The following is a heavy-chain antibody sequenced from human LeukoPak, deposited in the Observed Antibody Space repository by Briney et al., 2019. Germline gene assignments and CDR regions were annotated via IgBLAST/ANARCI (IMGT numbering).Heavy chain of an antibody. CDR2: ISSSSSYI. CDR3: ARHIVVVTAIIGRGRKYGMDV. Sequence: GGSLRLSCAASGFTFSSYSMNWVRQAPGKGLEWVSSISSSSSYIYYADSVKGRFTISRDNAKNSLYLQMNSLRAEDTAVYYCARHIVVVTAIIGRGRKYGMDVWGQGTTVTVSS. D-gene: IGHD2-21*02. J-gene: IGHJ6*02. CDR1: GFTFSSYS. V-gene: IGHV3-21*01.